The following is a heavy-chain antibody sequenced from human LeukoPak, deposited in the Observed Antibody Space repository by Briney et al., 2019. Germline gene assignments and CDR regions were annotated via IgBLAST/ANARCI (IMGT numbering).Heavy chain of an antibody. Sequence: ASVKVSCKASGYTFTSYAMHWVRQAPGQSLEWMGWINAGNGNTKYSQEFQGRVTITRDTSASTAYMELSSLRSEDMAVYYCAREYGVAAAFGAFDIWGQGTMVTVSS. CDR2: INAGNGNT. V-gene: IGHV1-3*03. CDR1: GYTFTSYA. D-gene: IGHD6-13*01. CDR3: AREYGVAAAFGAFDI. J-gene: IGHJ3*02.